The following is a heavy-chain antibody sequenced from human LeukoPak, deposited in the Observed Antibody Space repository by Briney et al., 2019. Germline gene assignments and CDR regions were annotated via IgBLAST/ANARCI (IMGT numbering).Heavy chain of an antibody. CDR2: IYYSGST. J-gene: IGHJ5*02. Sequence: GSLRLSCAASGFTVSSSYMSWIRQPPGKGLEWIGYIYYSGSTNYNPSLKSRVTISVDTSKNQFSLKLSSVTAADTAVYYCARDYYGSGSYYKWWFDPWGQGTLVTVSS. V-gene: IGHV4-59*02. CDR3: ARDYYGSGSYYKWWFDP. CDR1: GFTVSSSY. D-gene: IGHD3-10*01.